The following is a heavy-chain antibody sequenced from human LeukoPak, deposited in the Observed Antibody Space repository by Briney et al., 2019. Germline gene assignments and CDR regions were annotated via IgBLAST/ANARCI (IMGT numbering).Heavy chain of an antibody. Sequence: GGSLRLSCAASGFTISSTYMNWVRQAPGKGLEWVSLIYSGGSTFYADSVKGRFTISRDNSRNTLYLQMISLRAEDTAVYYCARGSSSSWGYFDYWGQGTLVTVSS. CDR3: ARGSSSSWGYFDY. CDR2: IYSGGST. CDR1: GFTISSTY. D-gene: IGHD6-6*01. V-gene: IGHV3-53*01. J-gene: IGHJ4*02.